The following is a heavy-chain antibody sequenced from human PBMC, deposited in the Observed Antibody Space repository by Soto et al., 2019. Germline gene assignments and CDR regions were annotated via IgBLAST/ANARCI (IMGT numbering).Heavy chain of an antibody. D-gene: IGHD2-8*01. Sequence: SETLSLTCTVSGGSVSSGSYYWSWIRQPPGKGLEWIGYISNSGITNYKPSLKSRVTISVDTSRNQFSLNLRSVTAADTAVFYCARDSPVGTNLWGQGTLVTVSS. CDR3: ARDSPVGTNL. CDR1: GGSVSSGSYY. CDR2: ISNSGIT. J-gene: IGHJ5*02. V-gene: IGHV4-61*01.